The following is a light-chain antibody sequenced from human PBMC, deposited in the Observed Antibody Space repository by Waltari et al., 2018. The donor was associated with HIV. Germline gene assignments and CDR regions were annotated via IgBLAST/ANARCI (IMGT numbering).Light chain of an antibody. Sequence: IQMTQSPVSLSSYVGDTVTLTCQASQYINRHLNWYHQRPGKAPRVVIFDAFNLETGVPPRFSGGGSGTDFSLTITNLQPEDIGVYYCQQSHNLWTFGQGTTV. J-gene: IGKJ1*01. CDR2: DAF. CDR1: QYINRH. CDR3: QQSHNLWT. V-gene: IGKV1-33*01.